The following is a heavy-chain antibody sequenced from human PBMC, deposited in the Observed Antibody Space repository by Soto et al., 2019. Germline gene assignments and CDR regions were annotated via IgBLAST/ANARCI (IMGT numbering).Heavy chain of an antibody. CDR1: GFTFNTYN. CDR3: ARDDYPYYDDSSGYHFDY. D-gene: IGHD3-22*01. J-gene: IGHJ4*02. Sequence: PRGSLRLSCAASGFTFNTYNMNWVRQASGKRLEWVSYISDSSNTIHYADSVKGRFTISSDNAKNSLYLQMNSLRVEDTAVYYCARDDYPYYDDSSGYHFDYWGQGA. CDR2: ISDSSNTI. V-gene: IGHV3-48*01.